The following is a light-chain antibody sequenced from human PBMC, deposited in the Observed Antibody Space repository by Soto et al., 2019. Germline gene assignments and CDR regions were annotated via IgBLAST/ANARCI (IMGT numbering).Light chain of an antibody. Sequence: EIVLTQSPGALSLSPGERATLSCRASQSVSSSYLAWYQQKPAQAPRLLIYGASSRATGIPDRFSGSGSGTDFTLTISRLEPEHFAVYYCQQYGSSRTFGQGTKVEIK. CDR2: GAS. CDR3: QQYGSSRT. J-gene: IGKJ1*01. V-gene: IGKV3-20*01. CDR1: QSVSSSY.